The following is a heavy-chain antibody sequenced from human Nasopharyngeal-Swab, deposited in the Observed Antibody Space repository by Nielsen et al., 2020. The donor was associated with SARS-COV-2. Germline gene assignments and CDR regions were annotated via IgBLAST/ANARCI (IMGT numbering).Heavy chain of an antibody. Sequence: ASVKVSCKASGYTFTNYALNWVRQAPGQGLEWMGWINTNTGNPTYAPGLTGRFVFSLDTSVSTAYLQISGLKSEDTAVYRCAREGYASVPGTLFDYLGQGTQVTVSS. J-gene: IGHJ4*02. CDR2: INTNTGNP. CDR1: GYTFTNYA. CDR3: AREGYASVPGTLFDY. V-gene: IGHV7-4-1*02. D-gene: IGHD6-19*01.